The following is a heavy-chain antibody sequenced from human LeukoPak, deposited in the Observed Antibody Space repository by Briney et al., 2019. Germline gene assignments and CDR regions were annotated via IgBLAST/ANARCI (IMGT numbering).Heavy chain of an antibody. CDR3: ATDLGLTMIRGVIVQ. V-gene: IGHV3-15*01. CDR1: GFTFTNAW. Sequence: PGGSLGLSCAAFGFTFTNAWMTWVRQAPGKGLEWVGRIKSKGDRETTDYAAPVKGRFFMSRDDSRATVFLQMYSLNADDTAVYYCATDLGLTMIRGVIVQWGLGALVTVSS. D-gene: IGHD3-10*01. J-gene: IGHJ4*02. CDR2: IKSKGDRETT.